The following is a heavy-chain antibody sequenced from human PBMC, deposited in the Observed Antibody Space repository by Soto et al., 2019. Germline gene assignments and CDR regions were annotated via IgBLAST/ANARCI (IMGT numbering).Heavy chain of an antibody. CDR1: GFTFSNVW. Sequence: GGTTRLSWAASGFTFSNVWLSWVRQGPGKGLEWLGRIKSRTENETTDYASPARGRFIISRDDSKNTLYLQLNSLKSEDTGVYYGVTVLPHRASRFDFWGQVT. V-gene: IGHV3-15*01. D-gene: IGHD3-3*01. CDR2: IKSRTENETT. J-gene: IGHJ5*01. CDR3: VTVLPHRASRFDF.